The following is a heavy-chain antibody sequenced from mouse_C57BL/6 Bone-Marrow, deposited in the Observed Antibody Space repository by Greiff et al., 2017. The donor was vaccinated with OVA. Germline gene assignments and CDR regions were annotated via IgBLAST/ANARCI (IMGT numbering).Heavy chain of an antibody. V-gene: IGHV1-82*01. CDR2: IYPGDGDT. D-gene: IGHD3-1*01. Sequence: QVTLKVSGPELVKPGASVKISCKASGYAFSSSWMNWVKQRPGKGLEWIGRIYPGDGDTNYNGKFKGKATLTADKSSSTAYMQLSSLTSEDSAVYFCARGGYGWGQGTLVTVSA. CDR1: GYAFSSSW. CDR3: ARGGYG. J-gene: IGHJ3*01.